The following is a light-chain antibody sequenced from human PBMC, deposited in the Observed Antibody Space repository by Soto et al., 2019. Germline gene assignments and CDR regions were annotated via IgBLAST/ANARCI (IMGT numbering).Light chain of an antibody. CDR2: GNS. J-gene: IGLJ7*01. Sequence: QSVLTQPPSVSGAPGQRVTISCTGSSSNIGAGYDVHWYQQLPGTAPKLLIYGNSNQPSGVPDRFSGSKSGTSASLAITGLQAEDEADYYCQSYDSSLSVAVFGGGTQLTVL. CDR3: QSYDSSLSVAV. CDR1: SSNIGAGYD. V-gene: IGLV1-40*01.